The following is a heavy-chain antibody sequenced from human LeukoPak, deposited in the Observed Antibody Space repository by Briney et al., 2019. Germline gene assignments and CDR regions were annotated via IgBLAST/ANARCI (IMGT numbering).Heavy chain of an antibody. CDR3: ARGQIFETMDV. CDR2: INAGNGNT. Sequence: ASVKVSCKASGGTFISYAISWVRQAPGQRLEWMGWINAGNGNTKYSQKFQGRVTITRDTSASTAYMELSSLRSEDTAVYYCARGQIFETMDVWGQGTTVTVS. CDR1: GGTFISYA. D-gene: IGHD3-3*01. V-gene: IGHV1-3*01. J-gene: IGHJ6*02.